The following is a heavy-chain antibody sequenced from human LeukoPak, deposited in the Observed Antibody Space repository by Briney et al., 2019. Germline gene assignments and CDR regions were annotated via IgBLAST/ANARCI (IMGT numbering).Heavy chain of an antibody. CDR2: ISSSSSTI. J-gene: IGHJ6*03. D-gene: IGHD2-2*01. CDR1: GFTFSSYS. Sequence: GGSLRLSCAASGFTFSSYSMNWVRQAPGKGLEWVSYISSSSSTIYYADSVKGRFTISRDNAKNSLYLQMNSLRAEDTAVYYCARLRSSTSSPGDYYYYYMDVWGKGTTVTVSS. V-gene: IGHV3-48*01. CDR3: ARLRSSTSSPGDYYYYYMDV.